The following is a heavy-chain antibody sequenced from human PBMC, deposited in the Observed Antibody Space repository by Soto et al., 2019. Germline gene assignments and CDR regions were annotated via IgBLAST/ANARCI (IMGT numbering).Heavy chain of an antibody. CDR2: TSSDASNK. V-gene: IGHV3-30*03. CDR1: GFTFSSYG. J-gene: IGHJ4*02. D-gene: IGHD4-17*01. CDR3: ARAFDYGGNTLDY. Sequence: QVQLVESGGGVVQPGRSLRLSCAASGFTFSSYGMHWVRQAPGKGLEWVAVTSSDASNKYYADSVKGRVTISRDNSKNTLYLQMNSLRGEDTAVYYCARAFDYGGNTLDYWGQGTLVTVSS.